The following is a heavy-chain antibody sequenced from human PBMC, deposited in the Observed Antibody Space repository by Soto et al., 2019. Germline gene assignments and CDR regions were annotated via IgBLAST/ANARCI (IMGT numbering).Heavy chain of an antibody. CDR3: ARVVGYCSGGSCYSSSNFDY. J-gene: IGHJ4*02. V-gene: IGHV4-39*01. CDR1: GGSISSSSFY. Sequence: SETLSLTCTVSGGSISSSSFYWGWIRQPPGKGLEWIGNIYYSGSTYYNPSLKSRVTISVDTSKNQFSLKLSSVTAADTVVYYCARVVGYCSGGSCYSSSNFDYWGQGTLVTVSS. CDR2: IYYSGST. D-gene: IGHD2-15*01.